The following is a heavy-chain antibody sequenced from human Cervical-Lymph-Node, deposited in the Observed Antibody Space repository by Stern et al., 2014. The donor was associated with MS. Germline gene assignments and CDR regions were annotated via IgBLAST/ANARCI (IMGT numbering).Heavy chain of an antibody. V-gene: IGHV4-31*03. J-gene: IGHJ4*02. D-gene: IGHD6-13*01. CDR3: ARDDRGSSWYRFDF. CDR1: GGSISTDGYY. CDR2: VYYSGST. Sequence: QVQLQESGPGVAKPSQTLSLTCTVSGGSISTDGYYWTRIRQHPEKGLEWNGYVYYSGSTYYNPSLKSRVTMSLDTSKNQFSLNLSSVTAADTAIYYCARDDRGSSWYRFDFWGQGTLVTVSS.